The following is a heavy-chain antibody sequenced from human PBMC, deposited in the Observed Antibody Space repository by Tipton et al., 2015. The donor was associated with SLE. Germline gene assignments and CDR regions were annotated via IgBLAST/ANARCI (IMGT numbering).Heavy chain of an antibody. CDR2: INHSGST. J-gene: IGHJ3*02. Sequence: TLSLTCAVYGGSFSGYYWSWIRQPPGKGLEWIGEINHSGSTHYNPSLKSRVTISVDTSKNQFSLKLSSVTAADTAVYYCARGRRERRRDGAFDIWGQGTMVTVSS. D-gene: IGHD6-25*01. CDR1: GGSFSGYY. CDR3: ARGRRERRRDGAFDI. V-gene: IGHV4-34*01.